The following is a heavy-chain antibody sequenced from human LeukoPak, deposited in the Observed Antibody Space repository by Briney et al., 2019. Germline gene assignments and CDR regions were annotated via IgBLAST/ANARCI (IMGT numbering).Heavy chain of an antibody. V-gene: IGHV3-48*01. J-gene: IGHJ4*02. Sequence: GGSLKLACTASGFTVSSSYMNWVRQAPGKGLEWVSYISSSSSTIYYADSVKGRFTISRDNAKNSLYLQMNSLRAEDTAVYYCARDVTMIVPALFDYWGQGTLVTVSS. CDR2: ISSSSSTI. CDR3: ARDVTMIVPALFDY. CDR1: GFTVSSSY. D-gene: IGHD3-22*01.